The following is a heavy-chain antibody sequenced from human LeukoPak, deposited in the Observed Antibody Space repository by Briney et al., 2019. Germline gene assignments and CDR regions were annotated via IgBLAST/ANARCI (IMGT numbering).Heavy chain of an antibody. CDR2: ISYGGSNK. D-gene: IGHD6-13*01. J-gene: IGHJ4*02. CDR1: GFTFSSYA. CDR3: AKPVYSSSWSPFDY. Sequence: GGSLRLSCAASGFTFSSYAMHWVRQAPGKGLEWVAVISYGGSNKYYADSVKGRFTISRDNSKNTLYLQMNSLRAEDTAVYYCAKPVYSSSWSPFDYWGQGTLVTVSS. V-gene: IGHV3-30-3*02.